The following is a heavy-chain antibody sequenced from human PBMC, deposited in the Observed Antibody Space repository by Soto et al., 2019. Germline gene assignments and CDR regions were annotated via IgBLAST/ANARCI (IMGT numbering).Heavy chain of an antibody. Sequence: SETLSLTCAVYGGSFSGYYWSWIRQPPGKGLEWIGEINHSGSTNYNPSLKSRVTISVDTSKNQFSLKLSSVTAADTAVYYCARGHTSDVWGQGTTVTVSS. CDR2: INHSGST. CDR3: ARGHTSDV. CDR1: GGSFSGYY. J-gene: IGHJ6*02. V-gene: IGHV4-34*01.